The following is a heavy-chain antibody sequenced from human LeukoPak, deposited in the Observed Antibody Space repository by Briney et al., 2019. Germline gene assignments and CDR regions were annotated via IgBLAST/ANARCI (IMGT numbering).Heavy chain of an antibody. CDR3: ARVRSYDSTGSYYDGGGDFDY. CDR1: GFTFTSYA. J-gene: IGHJ4*02. D-gene: IGHD3-22*01. V-gene: IGHV3-30*04. CDR2: ISYYGSNK. Sequence: GGSLRLSCAASGFTFTSYAMHWVRQAPGKGLEWVAVISYYGSNKYYADSVKGRFTISRDNSKNTLYLQLNSLRADDTAVYYCARVRSYDSTGSYYDGGGDFDYWGQGTLVTVSS.